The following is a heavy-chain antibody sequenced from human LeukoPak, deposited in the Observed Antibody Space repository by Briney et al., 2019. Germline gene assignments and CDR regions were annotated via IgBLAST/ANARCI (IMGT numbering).Heavy chain of an antibody. CDR3: ARDDRRKSGSPRWFDP. Sequence: GGSLRLSCAASGFTFSSYSMNWVRQAPGKGLEWVSFISSSGTSIYYADSVKGRFSISRDNAKNSLYLQMSSLRDEDTAVYYCARDDRRKSGSPRWFDPWGQGTLVTVSS. CDR1: GFTFSSYS. V-gene: IGHV3-48*02. D-gene: IGHD1-26*01. J-gene: IGHJ5*02. CDR2: ISSSGTSI.